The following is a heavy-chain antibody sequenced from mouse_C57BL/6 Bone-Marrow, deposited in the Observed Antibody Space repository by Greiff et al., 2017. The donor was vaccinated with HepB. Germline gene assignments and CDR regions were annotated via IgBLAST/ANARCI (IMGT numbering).Heavy chain of an antibody. CDR1: GYTFTDYE. J-gene: IGHJ4*01. CDR2: IDPETGGT. CDR3: TRRVTTVVAYYYAMDY. D-gene: IGHD1-1*01. V-gene: IGHV1-15*01. Sequence: QVQLQQSGAELVRPGASVTLSCKASGYTFTDYEMHWVKQTPVHGLEWIGAIDPETGGTAYNQKFKGKAILTADKSSSTAYMELRSLTSEDSAVYYCTRRVTTVVAYYYAMDYWGQGTSVTVSS.